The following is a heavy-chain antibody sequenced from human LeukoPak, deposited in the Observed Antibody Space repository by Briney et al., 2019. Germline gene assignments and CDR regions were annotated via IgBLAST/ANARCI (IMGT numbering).Heavy chain of an antibody. J-gene: IGHJ4*02. Sequence: PSETLSLTCTVSDGSISAYYWSWIRQTPGKGLEWIGYVYHSADSTYNSSLRSRVTMSMDTAENQFSLKMRSVSAADTAVYYCARVGSYDSSGYYFDHWGQGTLVTVSS. V-gene: IGHV4-59*01. CDR3: ARVGSYDSSGYYFDH. CDR1: DGSISAYY. D-gene: IGHD3-22*01. CDR2: VYHSADS.